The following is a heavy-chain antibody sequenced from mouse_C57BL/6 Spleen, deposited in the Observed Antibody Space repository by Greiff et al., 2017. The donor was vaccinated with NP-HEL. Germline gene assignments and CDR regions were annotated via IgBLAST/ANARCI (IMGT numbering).Heavy chain of an antibody. D-gene: IGHD4-1*01. Sequence: QVQLQQSGPELVKPGASVKISCKASGYAFSSSWMNWVKQRPGKGLEWIGRIYPGDGDTNYNGKFKGKATLTADKSSSTAYMQLSSLTSEDSAVYFCARGETNWGFDYWGQGTTLTVSS. J-gene: IGHJ2*01. V-gene: IGHV1-82*01. CDR2: IYPGDGDT. CDR1: GYAFSSSW. CDR3: ARGETNWGFDY.